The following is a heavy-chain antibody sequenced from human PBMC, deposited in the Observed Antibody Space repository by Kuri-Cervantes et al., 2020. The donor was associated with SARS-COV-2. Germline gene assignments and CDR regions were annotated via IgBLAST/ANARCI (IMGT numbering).Heavy chain of an antibody. CDR3: AREPTGYSSTWYGFDP. V-gene: IGHV1-46*01. D-gene: IGHD6-13*01. CDR1: GYTFTSYY. Sequence: ASVKVSCKASGYTFTSYYMHWVRQAPGQGLEWMGIINPSGGSTSYAQKFQGRVTMTRDTSTSTVYMELSSLRSEDTAVYYCAREPTGYSSTWYGFDPWGQGSLVTVSS. J-gene: IGHJ5*02. CDR2: INPSGGST.